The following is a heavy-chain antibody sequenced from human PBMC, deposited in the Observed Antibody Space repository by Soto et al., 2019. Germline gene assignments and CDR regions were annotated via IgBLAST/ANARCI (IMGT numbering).Heavy chain of an antibody. D-gene: IGHD2-15*01. CDR3: AKGGDLGYCSGGSCYAVYYYYYYGMDV. J-gene: IGHJ6*02. CDR2: INHSGST. CDR1: GGSFSGYY. V-gene: IGHV4-34*01. Sequence: PSETLSLTCAVYGGSFSGYYWSWIRQPPGKGLEWIGEINHSGSTNYNPSLKSRVTISVDTSKNQFSLKLSSVTAADTAVYYCAKGGDLGYCSGGSCYAVYYYYYYGMDVWGQGTTVTVSS.